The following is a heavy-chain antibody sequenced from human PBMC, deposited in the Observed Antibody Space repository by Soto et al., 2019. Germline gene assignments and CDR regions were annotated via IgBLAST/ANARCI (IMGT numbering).Heavy chain of an antibody. CDR3: ARGAHIGVVTSSFDY. CDR2: IHPSGGGT. CDR1: GYTFNTYY. D-gene: IGHD2-21*02. V-gene: IGHV1-46*02. J-gene: IGHJ4*02. Sequence: QVQLVQSGAEVKKPGASVKASCKPSGYTFNTYYLHWVRQAPGQALEWMGVIHPSGGGTTYAEKFRGRVTLTRDTSTSSVSMELSSLRAEDTAVYYCARGAHIGVVTSSFDYWGQGTLVTVSS.